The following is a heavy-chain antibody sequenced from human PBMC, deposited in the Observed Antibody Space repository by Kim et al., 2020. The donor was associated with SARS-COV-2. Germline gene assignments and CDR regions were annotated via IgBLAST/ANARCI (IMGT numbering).Heavy chain of an antibody. D-gene: IGHD6-13*01. CDR3: ACKGIAAAVVIDY. Sequence: SETLSLTCAVYGGSFSGYYWSWIRQPPGKGLEWIGEINHSGSTNYNPSLKSRVTISVDTSKNQFSLKLSSVTAADTAVYYCACKGIAAAVVIDYWGQGTLVTVSS. V-gene: IGHV4-34*01. CDR2: INHSGST. CDR1: GGSFSGYY. J-gene: IGHJ4*02.